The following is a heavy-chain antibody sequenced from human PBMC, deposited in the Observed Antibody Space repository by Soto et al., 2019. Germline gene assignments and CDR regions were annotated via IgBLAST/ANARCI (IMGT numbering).Heavy chain of an antibody. V-gene: IGHV4-31*03. J-gene: IGHJ1*01. CDR3: ATNGGYYDGSGPKYFQH. CDR1: GGSVSTGCYY. CDR2: IYYSGST. Sequence: TLSLPSTVSGGSVSTGCYYWSWIRQHPGKGLECIWYIYYSGSTYYNPSIKSRVTISVDTSKNQFSLRLSSVTDADTAMYYCATNGGYYDGSGPKYFQHWGQGTLGTVSS. D-gene: IGHD3-22*01.